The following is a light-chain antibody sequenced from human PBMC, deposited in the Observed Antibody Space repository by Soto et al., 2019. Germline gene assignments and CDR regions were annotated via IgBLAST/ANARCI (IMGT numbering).Light chain of an antibody. Sequence: HSALTQPASVSGSPGQSITISCTGTTGDIGTYNYVSWYQHHPDKAPRLMIYEVSNRPSGVSNRFSGSKSGNTASLTISGLQAEDEADYYCTSFTNSRTVVFGGGTQLTVL. J-gene: IGLJ3*02. CDR3: TSFTNSRTVV. V-gene: IGLV2-14*01. CDR2: EVS. CDR1: TGDIGTYNY.